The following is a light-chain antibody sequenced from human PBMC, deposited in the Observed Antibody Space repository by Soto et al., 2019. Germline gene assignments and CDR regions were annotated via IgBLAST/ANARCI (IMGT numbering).Light chain of an antibody. Sequence: QSALTQPASVSGSPGQSITISCTGTSSDVCRYDYVSWYQQHPGKAPKLIIYVVSSRPSGVSNRFSGSKSGNTASLTISGLQAEDEADYYCASYTRGSTLVVFGGGTKLTVL. V-gene: IGLV2-14*01. CDR1: SSDVCRYDY. J-gene: IGLJ2*01. CDR3: ASYTRGSTLVV. CDR2: VVS.